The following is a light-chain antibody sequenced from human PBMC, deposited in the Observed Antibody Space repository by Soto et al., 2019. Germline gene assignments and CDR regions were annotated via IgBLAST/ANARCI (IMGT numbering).Light chain of an antibody. J-gene: IGLJ2*01. CDR1: SIAVGGYNY. Sequence: QSALTQPPSASGSPGQPVTISCTGTSIAVGGYNYVSWYQQHPGKAPKLMIYEVSKRPSGVPDRFSGSKSGNTASLTVSGLQAEDEADYYCSSYAGSNNFVVFGGGTKLTVL. CDR2: EVS. CDR3: SSYAGSNNFVV. V-gene: IGLV2-8*01.